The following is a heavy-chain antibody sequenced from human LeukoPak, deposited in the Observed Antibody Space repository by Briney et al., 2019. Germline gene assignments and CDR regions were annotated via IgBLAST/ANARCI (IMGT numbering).Heavy chain of an antibody. CDR1: GFTFSSYE. Sequence: GRSLRLSCAASGFTFSSYEMNWVRQAPGKGLEWGSYISSSGSTIYYADSVKGGFTISRDNAKNSLYLQMNSLRAEDTAVYYCARGDGSGIYYPAFDYWGQGTLVTVSS. J-gene: IGHJ4*02. CDR3: ARGDGSGIYYPAFDY. V-gene: IGHV3-48*03. CDR2: ISSSGSTI. D-gene: IGHD3-10*01.